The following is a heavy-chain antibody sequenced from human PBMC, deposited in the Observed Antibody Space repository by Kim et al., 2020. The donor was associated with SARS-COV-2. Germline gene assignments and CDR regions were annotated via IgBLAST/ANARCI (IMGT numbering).Heavy chain of an antibody. D-gene: IGHD1-1*01. CDR2: INHSGST. CDR1: GGSFRGYY. CDR3: ARKGPLIVVQLIYFDY. V-gene: IGHV4-34*01. J-gene: IGHJ4*02. Sequence: SETLSLTCAVYGGSFRGYYWSWIRQPPGKGLEWIGEINHSGSTNYNPSLKSRVTISVDTSKNQFSLKLSSVTAADTAVYYCARKGPLIVVQLIYFDYWGQGTLVTVSS.